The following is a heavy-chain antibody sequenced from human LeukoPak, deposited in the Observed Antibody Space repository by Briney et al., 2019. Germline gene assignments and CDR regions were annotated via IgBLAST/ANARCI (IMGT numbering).Heavy chain of an antibody. Sequence: SQTLSLTCTVSGGSISSGGYYWSWIRQHPGKGLGWIGYICYSGSTYYNPSLMSRVTISVDASKNQFSLKLSSVTAADTAVYYCGGEGDGYNYVDYWGQGTLVTVSS. CDR2: ICYSGST. CDR1: GGSISSGGYY. CDR3: GGEGDGYNYVDY. D-gene: IGHD5-24*01. J-gene: IGHJ4*02. V-gene: IGHV4-31*03.